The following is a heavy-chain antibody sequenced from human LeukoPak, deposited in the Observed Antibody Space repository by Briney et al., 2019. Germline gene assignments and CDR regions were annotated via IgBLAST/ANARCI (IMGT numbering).Heavy chain of an antibody. CDR1: GYTFTGNY. J-gene: IGHJ4*02. CDR3: ARGISTTTSGTDY. Sequence: ASVNVSCKASGYTFTGNYIHWVRQAPGQGLEWLGWINPNSGDTNYAQKFRGRVTMTAEMSISTAYMELSSLTSDDRAVYFCARGISTTTSGTDYWGQGTLVSVSS. V-gene: IGHV1-2*02. D-gene: IGHD1-1*01. CDR2: INPNSGDT.